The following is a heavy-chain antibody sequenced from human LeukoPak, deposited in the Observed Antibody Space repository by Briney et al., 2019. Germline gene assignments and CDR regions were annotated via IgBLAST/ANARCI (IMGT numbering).Heavy chain of an antibody. CDR3: GSVAGSYPSFDT. V-gene: IGHV1-2*02. Sequence: GASVKVSCKASGYAFTCYPIHWVRQAPGQGLEWMGWINANSGGTNYAQKFQGRVTMTRDTSSSAAYMELSRLRSDDTAVYYCGSVAGSYPSFDTWGQGTLVTVSS. CDR2: INANSGGT. J-gene: IGHJ4*02. CDR1: GYAFTCYP. D-gene: IGHD1-26*01.